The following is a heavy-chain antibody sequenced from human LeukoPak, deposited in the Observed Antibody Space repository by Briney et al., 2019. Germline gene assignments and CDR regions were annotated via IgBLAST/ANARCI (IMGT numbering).Heavy chain of an antibody. CDR2: ISYDGSNK. D-gene: IGHD4-17*01. V-gene: IGHV3-30*03. Sequence: GGSLRLSCAASGFTFSSYGMHWVSQAPGKGLEWVAVISYDGSNKYYADYVKGRFTISRDNSKNTLYLQMNSLRAEDRAVYYCARDLSGVRGGTYGDYVFGYWGQGTLVTVSS. CDR3: ARDLSGVRGGTYGDYVFGY. J-gene: IGHJ4*02. CDR1: GFTFSSYG.